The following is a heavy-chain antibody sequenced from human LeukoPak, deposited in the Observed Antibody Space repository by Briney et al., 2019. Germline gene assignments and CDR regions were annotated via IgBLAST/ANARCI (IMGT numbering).Heavy chain of an antibody. D-gene: IGHD5-24*01. V-gene: IGHV1-69*13. CDR1: GGSFGSYG. CDR2: RIPILGTT. CDR3: AREGPVGTDGF. J-gene: IGHJ1*01. Sequence: ASVKVSCKASGGSFGSYGISWVRPAPGQGLEWMGGRIPILGTTNLAQKFQGRLTITADESTSTAYMELNGLRVDDTAVYYCAREGPVGTDGFWGQGTLVTVSS.